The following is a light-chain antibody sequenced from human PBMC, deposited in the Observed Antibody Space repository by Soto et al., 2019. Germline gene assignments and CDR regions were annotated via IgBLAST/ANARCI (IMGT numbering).Light chain of an antibody. V-gene: IGKV3-20*01. CDR1: QSVSSSY. Sequence: EIVLTQSPGTLSLSPGERATLSCRVSQSVSSSYLAWYQQKPGQAPRPLIYGASSRAIGIPDRFSGSGSGTDFTLTISRLEPEDFAVYYCQQYGSSPWTFGQETKVDIK. CDR3: QQYGSSPWT. CDR2: GAS. J-gene: IGKJ1*01.